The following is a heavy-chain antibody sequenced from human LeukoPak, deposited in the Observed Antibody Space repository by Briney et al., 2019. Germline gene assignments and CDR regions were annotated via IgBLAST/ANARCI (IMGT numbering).Heavy chain of an antibody. CDR1: GFTFSSYW. CDR3: ASSVAGSFDY. V-gene: IGHV3-7*01. D-gene: IGHD6-19*01. CDR2: IKQDGSEK. Sequence: PGGSLPLSCAASGFTFSSYWMSWVRPAPGKGLEWVANIKQDGSEKYYVDSVKGRFTISRDNAKNSLYLQMNSLRAEDTAVYYCASSVAGSFDYWGQGTLVTVSS. J-gene: IGHJ4*02.